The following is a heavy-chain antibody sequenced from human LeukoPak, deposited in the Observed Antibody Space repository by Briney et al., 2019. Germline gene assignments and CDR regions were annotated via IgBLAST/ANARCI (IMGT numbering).Heavy chain of an antibody. D-gene: IGHD1-26*01. CDR3: ARVGWELLVNAFDI. CDR2: IYYSGST. CDR1: GGSISSYY. V-gene: IGHV4-59*01. Sequence: SETLSLTCTVSGGSISSYYWSWIRQPPGEGLEWIGYIYYSGSTNYNPSLKSRVTISVDTSRNQFSLKLSSVTAADTAVYYCARVGWELLVNAFDIWGQGTMVTVSS. J-gene: IGHJ3*02.